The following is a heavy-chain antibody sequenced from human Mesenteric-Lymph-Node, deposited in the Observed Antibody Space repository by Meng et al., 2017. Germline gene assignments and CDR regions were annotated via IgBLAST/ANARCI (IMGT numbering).Heavy chain of an antibody. CDR2: INTYTGNP. CDR3: GRDIPGGEADY. CDR1: GYPFTRYT. J-gene: IGHJ4*02. V-gene: IGHV7-4-1*02. Sequence: QVQLVQSGSELKKPGASVKVSCKASGYPFTRYTMHWVRQAPGQGLEWMGWINTYTGNPTYAQGFTGRFVFYLDTSVTTAYLQISSLKAEDTAVYYCGRDIPGGEADYWGQGTLVTVSS. D-gene: IGHD2-21*01.